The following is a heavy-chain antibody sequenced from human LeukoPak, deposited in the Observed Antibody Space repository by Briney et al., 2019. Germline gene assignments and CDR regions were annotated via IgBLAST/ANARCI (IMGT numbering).Heavy chain of an antibody. J-gene: IGHJ4*02. V-gene: IGHV3-48*01. Sequence: WGSLRLSCAASGFTFSSYSMNWVRQAPGKGLEWVSYISSSSSTIYYADSVKGRFTISRDNAKNSLYLQMNSLRAEDTAVYYCARDLIAAAGRHWGQGTLVTVSS. D-gene: IGHD6-13*01. CDR2: ISSSSSTI. CDR1: GFTFSSYS. CDR3: ARDLIAAAGRH.